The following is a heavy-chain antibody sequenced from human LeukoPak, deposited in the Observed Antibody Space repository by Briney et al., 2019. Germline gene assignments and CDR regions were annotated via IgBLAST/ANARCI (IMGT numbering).Heavy chain of an antibody. CDR3: AAVGSYYDSSGYYDVGD. D-gene: IGHD3-22*01. V-gene: IGHV1-58*02. J-gene: IGHJ4*02. CDR1: GFTFTSSA. CDR2: IVVGSGNT. Sequence: GGSLRLSCAASGFTFTSSAMQWVRQARGQRLEWIGWIVVGSGNTNYAQKFQERVTITRDMSTSTAYMELSSLGSEDTAVYYCAAVGSYYDSSGYYDVGDWGQGTLVTVSS.